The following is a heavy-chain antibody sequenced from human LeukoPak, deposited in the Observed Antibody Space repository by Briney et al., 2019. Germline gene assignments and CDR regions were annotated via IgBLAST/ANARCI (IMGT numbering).Heavy chain of an antibody. CDR2: IYYSGST. D-gene: IGHD3-3*01. CDR1: GGSISGSSYY. CDR3: ARGRPHYDFWSGYYATYDY. J-gene: IGHJ4*02. V-gene: IGHV4-39*01. Sequence: SETLSLTCTVSGGSISGSSYYWGWIRQPPGKGLEWIGSIYYSGSTYYNPSLKSRVTISVDTSKNQFSLKLSSVTAADTAVYYCARGRPHYDFWSGYYATYDYWGQGTLVTVSS.